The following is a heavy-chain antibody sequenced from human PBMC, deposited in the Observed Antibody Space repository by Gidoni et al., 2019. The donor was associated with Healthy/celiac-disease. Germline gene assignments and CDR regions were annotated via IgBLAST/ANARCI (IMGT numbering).Heavy chain of an antibody. CDR2: IIPIFGTA. J-gene: IGHJ5*02. V-gene: IGHV1-69*01. D-gene: IGHD6-19*01. Sequence: GLEWMGGIIPIFGTANYAQKFQGRVTITADESTSTAYMELSSLRSEDTAVYYCARDSVSSGWYSGWFDPWGQGTLVTVSS. CDR3: ARDSVSSGWYSGWFDP.